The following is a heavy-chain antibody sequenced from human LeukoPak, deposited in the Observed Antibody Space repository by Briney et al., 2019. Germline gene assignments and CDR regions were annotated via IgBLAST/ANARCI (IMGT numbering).Heavy chain of an antibody. Sequence: ASVKVSCKASGYTFTAYYLHWVRQAPGQGLEWMGWINPNSGGTDFVQKFQGRVTVTRDTSITTAYMEVNRLTSDDTAIYYCARGGHDYGAYWGQGTLVTVSS. CDR1: GYTFTAYY. V-gene: IGHV1-2*02. CDR3: ARGGHDYGAY. CDR2: INPNSGGT. J-gene: IGHJ4*02. D-gene: IGHD4-17*01.